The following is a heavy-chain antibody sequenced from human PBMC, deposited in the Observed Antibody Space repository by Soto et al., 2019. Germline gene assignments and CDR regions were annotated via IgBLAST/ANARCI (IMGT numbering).Heavy chain of an antibody. CDR3: ARGYYYDTSGYYSAFDS. CDR2: VYNNGGT. Sequence: SETLSLTCTVSGGSISSDYWSWIRQPPGKGLEWVGYVYNNGGTKYNPSLKSRVTISVDTSNNQFSLKLTSVTAADTAVYYCARGYYYDTSGYYSAFDSWGQGTMVPVSS. CDR1: GGSISSDY. V-gene: IGHV4-59*01. J-gene: IGHJ3*02. D-gene: IGHD3-22*01.